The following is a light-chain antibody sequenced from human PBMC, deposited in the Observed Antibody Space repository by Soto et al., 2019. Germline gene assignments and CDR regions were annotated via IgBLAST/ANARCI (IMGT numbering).Light chain of an antibody. J-gene: IGKJ1*01. V-gene: IGKV3-20*01. CDR1: QSVSNY. Sequence: EIVLTQSPGTLSLSPGERATLSCRASQSVSNYLAWYQQKPGQAPRLLIYVASSRATGIPDRFSGSGSGTDFNLTISRLEPEDFTVYYCQQYGGSPQTFGQGSKVEIK. CDR2: VAS. CDR3: QQYGGSPQT.